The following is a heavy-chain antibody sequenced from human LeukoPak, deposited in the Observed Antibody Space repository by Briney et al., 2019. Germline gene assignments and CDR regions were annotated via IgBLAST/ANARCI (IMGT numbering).Heavy chain of an antibody. D-gene: IGHD6-13*01. CDR2: IYHTGSN. CDR1: SGSVSSYY. CDR3: ARARYTNSWYAVDI. J-gene: IGHJ3*02. V-gene: IGHV4-59*08. Sequence: SETLSLTCLVSSGSVSSYYLTWIRQPPGKGLEWIGYIYHTGSNNYSPSLKSRVTMYVDTSKNQLSLKLSSVTAADTAMYYCARARYTNSWYAVDIWGQGTMVTVSS.